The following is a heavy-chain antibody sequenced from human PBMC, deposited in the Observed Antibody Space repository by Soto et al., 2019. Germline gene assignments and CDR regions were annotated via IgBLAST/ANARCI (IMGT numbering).Heavy chain of an antibody. D-gene: IGHD2-21*02. CDR3: ARHLPYCGGDCYSLDY. CDR2: IYYSAST. Sequence: ETLSLTCTVSGGSISSYYWSWIRQPPGKGLEWIGYIYYSASTNYSPSLKSRVTISVDTSKNQFSLNLSSVTAADTAVYYCARHLPYCGGDCYSLDYWGQGTLVTDS. V-gene: IGHV4-59*08. J-gene: IGHJ4*02. CDR1: GGSISSYY.